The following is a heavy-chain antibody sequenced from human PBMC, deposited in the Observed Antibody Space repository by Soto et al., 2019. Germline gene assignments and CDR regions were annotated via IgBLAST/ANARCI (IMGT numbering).Heavy chain of an antibody. J-gene: IGHJ4*02. CDR1: GFTFSSFS. CDR2: SSGSSSSI. V-gene: IGHV3-48*02. Sequence: EVQLVESGGGLVQPGGSLRLSCAASGFTFSSFSMNWVRQAPGTGLEWVSYSSGSSSSIYYADSVKGRFTISKDNTKNSLFLQINSLRDEDTALYYCARSAGLTTGGYWGQGTLVSVSS. CDR3: ARSAGLTTGGY. D-gene: IGHD1-1*01.